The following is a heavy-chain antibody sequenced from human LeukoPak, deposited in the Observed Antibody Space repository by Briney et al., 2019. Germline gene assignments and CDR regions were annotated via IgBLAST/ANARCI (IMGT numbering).Heavy chain of an antibody. CDR3: ARGFLGGTDQYFDS. D-gene: IGHD6-19*01. CDR1: GFTL. CDR2: IGGGGPTT. J-gene: IGHJ4*02. Sequence: GGSLRHSCAASGFTLNWVRQAPAKGLEWVSTIGGGGPTTDYADSVKDRFTISRDNSKNTLYLQMNSLRAEDTAVYFCARGFLGGTDQYFDSWGQGTLVTVSS. V-gene: IGHV3-23*01.